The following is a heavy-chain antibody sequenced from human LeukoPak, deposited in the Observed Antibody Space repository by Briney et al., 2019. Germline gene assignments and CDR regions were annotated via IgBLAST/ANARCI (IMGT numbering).Heavy chain of an antibody. CDR3: VNWDNPDYFDY. CDR2: ISYDGSIR. Sequence: GGSLRLSCAVSGFTFSHYGMNWVRQAPGKGLEWVAVISYDGSIRYYADSVQGRFTISRDNSKNTLYLQMHSLSAEDTALYYCVNWDNPDYFDYWGQGTLVTVSS. J-gene: IGHJ4*02. V-gene: IGHV3-30*18. CDR1: GFTFSHYG. D-gene: IGHD1-26*01.